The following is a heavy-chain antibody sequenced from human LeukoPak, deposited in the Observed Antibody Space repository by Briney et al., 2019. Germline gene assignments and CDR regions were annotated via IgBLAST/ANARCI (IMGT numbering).Heavy chain of an antibody. D-gene: IGHD3-22*01. CDR2: ISYDGSNK. CDR1: GFTFSSYA. Sequence: GGSLRLSCAASGFTFSSYAMHWVRQAPGKGLEWVAVISYDGSNKYYADSVKGRFTISRDNSKNTLYLQMNSLRAEDSALYYCARACITMIVVAPFDYWGQGTLVTVSS. CDR3: ARACITMIVVAPFDY. V-gene: IGHV3-30-3*01. J-gene: IGHJ4*02.